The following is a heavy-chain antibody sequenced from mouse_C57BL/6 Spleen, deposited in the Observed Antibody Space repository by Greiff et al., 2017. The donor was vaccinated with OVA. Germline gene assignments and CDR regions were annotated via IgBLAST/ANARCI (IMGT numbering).Heavy chain of an antibody. Sequence: EVMLVESEGGLVQPGSSMKLSCTASGFTFSDYYMAWVRQVPDKGLEWVANINYDGSSTYYMDSLTSRFIISRDNAKNCLYLQMSSLNAEDTDTYYCARDRDYYGSSEGYFDVWGTGTTVTVSS. CDR3: ARDRDYYGSSEGYFDV. CDR1: GFTFSDYY. CDR2: INYDGSST. J-gene: IGHJ1*03. V-gene: IGHV5-16*01. D-gene: IGHD1-1*01.